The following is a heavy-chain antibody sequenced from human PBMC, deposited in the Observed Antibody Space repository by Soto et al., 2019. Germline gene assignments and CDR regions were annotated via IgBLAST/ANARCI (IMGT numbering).Heavy chain of an antibody. CDR3: ARLSRFGLDDAFDI. Sequence: GGSLRLSCAASGFTFSSYAMHWVRQAPGKGLEYVSAISSNGGSTYYANSVKGRFTISRDNSKNTLYLQMGSLRAEDMAVYYCARLSRFGLDDAFDIWGQGTMVTVSS. D-gene: IGHD3-16*02. CDR2: ISSNGGST. V-gene: IGHV3-64*01. CDR1: GFTFSSYA. J-gene: IGHJ3*02.